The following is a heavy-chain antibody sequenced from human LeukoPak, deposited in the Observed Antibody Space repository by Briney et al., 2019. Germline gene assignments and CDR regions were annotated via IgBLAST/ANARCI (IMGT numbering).Heavy chain of an antibody. CDR3: AELGITMIGGV. J-gene: IGHJ6*04. CDR1: GFTFSSYW. D-gene: IGHD3-10*02. Sequence: GGSLRLSCAATGFTFSSYWMHWVRQAPGKGPVWLARINSDGYSISYADSVKGRFTISRDNAKNSLYLQMNSLRAEDTAVYYCAELGITMIGGVWGKGTTVTISS. V-gene: IGHV3-74*01. CDR2: INSDGYSI.